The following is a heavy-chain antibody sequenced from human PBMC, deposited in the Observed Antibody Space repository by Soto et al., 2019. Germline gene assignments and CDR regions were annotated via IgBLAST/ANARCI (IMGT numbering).Heavy chain of an antibody. CDR3: ASTDCTIGVCYIIGGN. V-gene: IGHV1-69*12. CDR2: IIPIFGTA. CDR1: GGTFSSYA. Sequence: QVQLVQSGAEVKKPGSSVKVSCKASGGTFSSYAISWVRQAPGQGLEWMGGIIPIFGTANYAQKFQGRVTITADESTSTAYTELSSLRSEDTAVYYCASTDCTIGVCYIIGGNWGQGTLVTVSS. D-gene: IGHD2-8*01. J-gene: IGHJ4*02.